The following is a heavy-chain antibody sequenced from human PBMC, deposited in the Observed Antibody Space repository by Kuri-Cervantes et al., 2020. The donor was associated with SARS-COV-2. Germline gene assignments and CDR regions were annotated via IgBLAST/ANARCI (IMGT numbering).Heavy chain of an antibody. CDR1: GFTFSDYY. Sequence: GESLKISCAASGFTFSDYYMSWIRQAPGKGLEWVSYISSSGRTIYYADSVKGRFSISRDNAKNSLYLQMNSLRAGDTAVYYCARVSWFGENAYFDYWGQGTLVTVSS. CDR2: ISSSGRTI. V-gene: IGHV3-11*01. D-gene: IGHD3-10*01. CDR3: ARVSWFGENAYFDY. J-gene: IGHJ4*02.